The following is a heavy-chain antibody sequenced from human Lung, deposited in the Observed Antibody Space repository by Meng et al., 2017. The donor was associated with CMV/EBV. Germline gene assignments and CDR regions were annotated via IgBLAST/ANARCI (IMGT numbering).Heavy chain of an antibody. Sequence: GESLKISCAASGFTFSRYWMSWVRQAPGKGLEWVANIKQDGSEKYYVDSVKGRFTISRDNAKNSLYLQMNSLRAEDTGVYYCARDFGIVGATSIVGYWGQGTXVIVSS. J-gene: IGHJ4*02. CDR3: ARDFGIVGATSIVGY. CDR2: IKQDGSEK. V-gene: IGHV3-7*01. D-gene: IGHD1-26*01. CDR1: GFTFSRYW.